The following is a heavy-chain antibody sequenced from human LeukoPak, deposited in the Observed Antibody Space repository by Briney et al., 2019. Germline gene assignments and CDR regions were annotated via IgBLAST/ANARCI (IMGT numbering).Heavy chain of an antibody. V-gene: IGHV3-13*01. D-gene: IGHD1-1*01. CDR3: ARAATGFDAFDI. Sequence: PGGSLRLSCAASGFTFSRHDMHWVRQPTGKGLEWVSAIGTAGDSYYPGSVKGRFTISRENAKNSLYLQMNSLRAGDTAVYYCARAATGFDAFDIWGQGTMVPVSS. CDR2: IGTAGDS. CDR1: GFTFSRHD. J-gene: IGHJ3*02.